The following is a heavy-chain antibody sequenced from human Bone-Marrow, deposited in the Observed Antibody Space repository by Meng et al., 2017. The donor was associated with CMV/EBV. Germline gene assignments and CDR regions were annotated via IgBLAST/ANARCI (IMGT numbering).Heavy chain of an antibody. Sequence: SETLSLTCTVSGGSISSSSYYWGWIRQPPGKGLEWIGSIYYSGSTYYNPSLKSRVTISVDTSKNQFSLKLSSVTAADTAVYYCASGNYDFWSGYLLDYWGQGTLVTVSS. D-gene: IGHD3-3*01. J-gene: IGHJ4*02. CDR1: GGSISSSSYY. CDR2: IYYSGST. V-gene: IGHV4-39*07. CDR3: ASGNYDFWSGYLLDY.